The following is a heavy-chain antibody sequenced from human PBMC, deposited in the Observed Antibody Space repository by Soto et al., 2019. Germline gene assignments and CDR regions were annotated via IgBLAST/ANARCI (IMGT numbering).Heavy chain of an antibody. D-gene: IGHD2-2*01. CDR1: GGSVSSVSYY. CDR3: ARYCSRVTCHGFDP. J-gene: IGHJ5*02. V-gene: IGHV4-61*01. CDR2: IYYSGST. Sequence: PSETLSLTCTVSGGSVSSVSYYWSWIRQPPGKGLEWIGYIYYSGSTNYNPSLKSRVTMSVDTSKNQFSLKLSSVTAADTAVYYCARYCSRVTCHGFDPWGQGTLVTVSP.